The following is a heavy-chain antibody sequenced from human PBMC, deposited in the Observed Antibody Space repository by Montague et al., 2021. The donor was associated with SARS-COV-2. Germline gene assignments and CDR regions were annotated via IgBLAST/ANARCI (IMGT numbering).Heavy chain of an antibody. Sequence: SLRLSCAASGITFSNYAMSWVRQAPGKGLEWVSAISDSGGSTYYADSVKGRFTISRDNSKNTLYLQMNSLRAGDTAVYYYAKDKGVAYYFDHWGQGTLVTVSS. CDR3: AKDKGVAYYFDH. J-gene: IGHJ4*02. V-gene: IGHV3-23*01. CDR2: ISDSGGST. CDR1: GITFSNYA. D-gene: IGHD2-15*01.